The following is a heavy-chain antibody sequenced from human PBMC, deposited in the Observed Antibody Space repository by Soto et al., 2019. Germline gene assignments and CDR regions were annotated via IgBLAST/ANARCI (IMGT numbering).Heavy chain of an antibody. V-gene: IGHV3-48*02. CDR3: ARDREFGNTLLGAFDI. CDR2: ISSSSSTI. CDR1: GFTFSSYS. Sequence: PGGSLRLSCAASGFTFSSYSMNWVRQAPGKGLEWVSYISSSSSTIYYADSVKGRFTISRDNAKNSLYLQMNSPRDEDTAVYYCARDREFGNTLLGAFDIWGQGTMVTVSS. J-gene: IGHJ3*02. D-gene: IGHD3-16*01.